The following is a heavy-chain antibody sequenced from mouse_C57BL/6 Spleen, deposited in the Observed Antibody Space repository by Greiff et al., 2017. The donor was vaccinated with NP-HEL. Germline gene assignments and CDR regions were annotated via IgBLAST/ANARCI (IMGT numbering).Heavy chain of an antibody. D-gene: IGHD2-4*01. V-gene: IGHV1-78*01. CDR2: IYPRDGST. CDR3: AREYDYLYYYAMDY. J-gene: IGHJ4*01. CDR1: GYTFTDHT. Sequence: VKLQESDAELVKPGASVKISCKVSGYTFTDHTIHWMKQRPEQGLEWIGYIYPRDGSTKYNEKFKGKATLTADKSSSTAYMQLNSLTSEDSAVYFCAREYDYLYYYAMDYWGQGTSVTVSS.